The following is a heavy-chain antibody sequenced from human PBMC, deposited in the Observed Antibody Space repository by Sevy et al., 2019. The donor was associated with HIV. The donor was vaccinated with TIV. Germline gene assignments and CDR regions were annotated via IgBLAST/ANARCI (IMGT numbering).Heavy chain of an antibody. D-gene: IGHD3-16*02. Sequence: GGSLRLSCVASGFTFSSHWMTWVRQAPGKGLEWVANVKQDMSEKYYADSVQGRFTISRDNAKNSLYLQMNSVRDEDTAVYYCARAQQVTKLSTLGSLYFDLWGQGTLVTVSS. V-gene: IGHV3-7*01. CDR1: GFTFSSHW. CDR3: ARAQQVTKLSTLGSLYFDL. CDR2: VKQDMSEK. J-gene: IGHJ4*02.